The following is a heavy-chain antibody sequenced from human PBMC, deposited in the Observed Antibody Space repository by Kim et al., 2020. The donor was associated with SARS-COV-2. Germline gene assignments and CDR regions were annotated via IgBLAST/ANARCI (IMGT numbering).Heavy chain of an antibody. D-gene: IGHD2-15*01. CDR2: INYSGTT. V-gene: IGHV4-39*01. CDR3: ARHEDLDYYALDV. Sequence: SETLSLTCTVSGDSIRRTTHYWGWIRQPPGRGLEWIGSINYSGTTYYNPSLKSRVTIFVDTSKNQISLKVRSVTAADTAVYYCARHEDLDYYALDVWGQGTTVTVSS. CDR1: GDSIRRTTHY. J-gene: IGHJ6*01.